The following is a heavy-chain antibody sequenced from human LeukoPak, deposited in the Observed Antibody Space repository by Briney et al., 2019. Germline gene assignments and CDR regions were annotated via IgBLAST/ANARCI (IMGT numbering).Heavy chain of an antibody. Sequence: SVKVSCKASGGTFSSYAISWVRQAPGQGLEWMGGIIPIFGTANYAQKFQGRVTITADESTSTAYMELSSLRSDDTAVYYCARTRYSGSQIDYWGQGTLVTVSS. CDR1: GGTFSSYA. V-gene: IGHV1-69*13. D-gene: IGHD1-26*01. CDR2: IIPIFGTA. CDR3: ARTRYSGSQIDY. J-gene: IGHJ4*02.